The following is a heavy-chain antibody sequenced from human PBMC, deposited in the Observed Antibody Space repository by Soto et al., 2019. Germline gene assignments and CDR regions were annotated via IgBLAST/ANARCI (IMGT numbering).Heavy chain of an antibody. D-gene: IGHD5-18*01. Sequence: QVQLQESGPGLVKPSETLSLTCTVSGDSVSSGSYYWSWIRQPPGKGLQWISYIYYSGNTNDNPSLKSRVTISVDTSKNQVSLKLSSVTTADTAVYYCARGGGVTATFDYWGQGTLVTVSS. CDR1: GDSVSSGSYY. CDR3: ARGGGVTATFDY. J-gene: IGHJ4*02. CDR2: IYYSGNT. V-gene: IGHV4-61*01.